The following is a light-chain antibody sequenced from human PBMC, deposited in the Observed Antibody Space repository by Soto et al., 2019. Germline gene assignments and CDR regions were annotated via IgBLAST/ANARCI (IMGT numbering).Light chain of an antibody. Sequence: DIQMTQSPSTLSASVGDRVTITCRASQSFSSWLAWYQQKPGKAPKLLIYKASSLESGVPSRFSGSESGTEFTLTISSLQPDDFATYYCQQYNSYSPYTFGQVTKLEIK. J-gene: IGKJ2*01. V-gene: IGKV1-5*03. CDR1: QSFSSW. CDR3: QQYNSYSPYT. CDR2: KAS.